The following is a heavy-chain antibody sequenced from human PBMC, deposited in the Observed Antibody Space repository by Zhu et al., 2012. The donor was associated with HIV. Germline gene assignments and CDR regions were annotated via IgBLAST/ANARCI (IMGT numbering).Heavy chain of an antibody. Sequence: QVQLQESGPGLVKPSQTLSLTCSFSGGSISYWSWVRQPPGKGLEWIGYMHYTGTAYYNPSFESRVSMSVETSKNQFSLKLSSVTAADMAVYFCARYCTTTGCSNYAFDIWGQGTMVTVSS. CDR1: GGSISY. CDR2: MHYTGTA. V-gene: IGHV4-30-4*08. D-gene: IGHD2-2*01. J-gene: IGHJ3*02. CDR3: ARYCTTTGCSNYAFDI.